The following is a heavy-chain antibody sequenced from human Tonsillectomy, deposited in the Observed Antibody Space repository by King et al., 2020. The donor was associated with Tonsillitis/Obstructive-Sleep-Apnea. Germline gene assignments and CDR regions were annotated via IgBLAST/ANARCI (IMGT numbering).Heavy chain of an antibody. CDR3: VRGNMVTYNYHHWDL. D-gene: IGHD4-23*01. Sequence: QLVQSGAEVKKPGSSVKVSCKASGGTFSSYAINWVRQAPGQGLEWLGGIIPIFGTANYAQNFQGRVTITADESTSTPYMDLSSLRSEDTAVYYCVRGNMVTYNYHHWDLGGEGPTVTVPS. CDR1: GGTFSSYA. V-gene: IGHV1-69*12. CDR2: IIPIFGTA. J-gene: IGHJ6*03.